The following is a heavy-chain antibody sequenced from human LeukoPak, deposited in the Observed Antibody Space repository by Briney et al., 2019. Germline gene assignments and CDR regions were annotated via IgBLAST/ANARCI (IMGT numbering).Heavy chain of an antibody. CDR1: GFTFSSYA. Sequence: PGRSLRLSCAASGFTFSSYAMHWVRQAPGKGLEWAAVISYDGSNKYYADSVKGRFTISRDNSKNTLYLQMNSLRAEDTAVYYCARGHDGDYDYWGQGTLVTVSS. CDR2: ISYDGSNK. CDR3: ARGHDGDYDY. J-gene: IGHJ4*02. V-gene: IGHV3-30*04. D-gene: IGHD4-17*01.